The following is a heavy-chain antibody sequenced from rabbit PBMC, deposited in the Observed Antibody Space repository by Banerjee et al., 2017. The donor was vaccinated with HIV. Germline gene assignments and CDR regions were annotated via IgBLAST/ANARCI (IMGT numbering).Heavy chain of an antibody. J-gene: IGHJ4*01. D-gene: IGHD6-1*01. V-gene: IGHV1S45*01. CDR3: ARGVTDFAAYLGYFDL. CDR2: IYGGSAGYT. Sequence: QEQLEESGGDLVKPEGSLTLTCTASGFSFSSNYYMCWVRQAPGKGLEWIACIYGGSAGYTYYANWAKGRFTISKTSSTTVTLQMTSLTAADTATYFCARGVTDFAAYLGYFDLRGQGTLVTVS. CDR1: GFSFSSNYY.